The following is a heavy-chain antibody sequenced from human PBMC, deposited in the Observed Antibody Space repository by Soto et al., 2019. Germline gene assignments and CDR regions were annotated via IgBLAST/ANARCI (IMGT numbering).Heavy chain of an antibody. Sequence: QVQLQESGPGLVKPSQTLSLTCTVSGGSISSGDYYWSWIRQPPGKGLEWIGYIYYSGSTYYNPSRKSRVTIAVDTSKNQFSLKLSSVTAADTAVYYCGRERPDGSRLDPWGQGTLVTVSS. CDR1: GGSISSGDYY. CDR3: GRERPDGSRLDP. D-gene: IGHD6-13*01. CDR2: IYYSGST. J-gene: IGHJ5*02. V-gene: IGHV4-30-4*01.